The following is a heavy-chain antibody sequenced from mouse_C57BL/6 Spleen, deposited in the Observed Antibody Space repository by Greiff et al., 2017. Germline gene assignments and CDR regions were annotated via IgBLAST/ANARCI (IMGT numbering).Heavy chain of an antibody. CDR1: GFTFSDFY. CDR3: ARDAGDGYFAY. J-gene: IGHJ3*01. Sequence: EVQLVESGGGLVQSGRSLRLSCATSGFTFSDFYMEWVRQAPGKGLEWIAASRNKANDYTTEYSASVKGRFIVSRDTSQSILYLQMNALRAEDTAIYYCARDAGDGYFAYWGQGTLVTVSA. V-gene: IGHV7-1*01. CDR2: SRNKANDYTT. D-gene: IGHD2-3*01.